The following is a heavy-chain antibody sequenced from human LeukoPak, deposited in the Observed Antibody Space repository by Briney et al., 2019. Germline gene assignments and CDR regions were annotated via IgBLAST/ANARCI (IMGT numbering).Heavy chain of an antibody. CDR1: GYIFTSYD. CDR3: ARGNRGGRYGCSSASCYSRGY. J-gene: IGHJ4*02. Sequence: VHVSCQASGYIFTSYDIDWVRPAAGQGLEGMGWRNPNCGKSGYAQKLQGRVTMTGNTSISTAYMELSSLRSEDTAVQYCARGNRGGRYGCSSASCYSRGYWGQGTLVTVSS. D-gene: IGHD2-2*01. V-gene: IGHV1-8*01. CDR2: RNPNCGKS.